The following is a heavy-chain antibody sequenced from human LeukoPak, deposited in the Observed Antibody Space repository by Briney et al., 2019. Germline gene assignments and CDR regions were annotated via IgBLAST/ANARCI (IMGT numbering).Heavy chain of an antibody. D-gene: IGHD2/OR15-2a*01. CDR1: GDSVSSNSAA. CDR3: ARDLVRMQPRIGRWFDL. J-gene: IGHJ5*02. CDR2: TYYRSKWYN. V-gene: IGHV6-1*01. Sequence: SQTLSLTCAISGDSVSSNSAAWNWIRQSPSRGLEWLGRTYYRSKWYNDYAVSVKSRITINPDTSKNQFSLQLNSVTPEDTAVYYCARDLVRMQPRIGRWFDLWGQGTLVTVSS.